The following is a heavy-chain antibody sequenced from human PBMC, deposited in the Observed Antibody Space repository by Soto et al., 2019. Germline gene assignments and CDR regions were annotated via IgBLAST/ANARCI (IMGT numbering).Heavy chain of an antibody. D-gene: IGHD3-10*01. CDR2: IFYSGKT. CDR3: VRDLYGPGMDD. CDR1: GGSITSGGYY. J-gene: IGHJ1*01. V-gene: IGHV4-31*03. Sequence: SETLSLTCTVSGGSITSGGYYWNWVRQLPGKGLDWIGNIFYSGKTHYSPSLQSRVTISVDTSNDQFSLNLRSVTAADTAVYYCVRDLYGPGMDDWGQGILVTVSS.